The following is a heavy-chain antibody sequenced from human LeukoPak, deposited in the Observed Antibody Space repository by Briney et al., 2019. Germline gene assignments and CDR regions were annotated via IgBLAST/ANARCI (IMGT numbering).Heavy chain of an antibody. D-gene: IGHD4-11*01. V-gene: IGHV1-46*03. J-gene: IGHJ4*02. Sequence: ASVKVSCKASGYTFTSYYMHWVRQATGQGHEWIGIINPSGGSTSYARKFQGRVTMTRDTSTSTVYMELSSLRSEDTAVYYCARSGGLQSYFDYWGQGTLVTVSS. CDR2: INPSGGST. CDR1: GYTFTSYY. CDR3: ARSGGLQSYFDY.